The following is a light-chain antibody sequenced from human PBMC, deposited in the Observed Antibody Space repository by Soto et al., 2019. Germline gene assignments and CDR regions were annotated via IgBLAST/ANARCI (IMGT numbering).Light chain of an antibody. Sequence: QSVLTQPPSVSAAPGQRVTISCTGGSSNIGAGYDVHWYQQFPGTAPKLLIYGNNNRPSGISDRFSGSKSGTSATLDITGLQTGDEADYYCGTWDSSLNGVVFGGGTKLTVL. V-gene: IGLV1-40*01. CDR3: GTWDSSLNGVV. CDR1: SSNIGAGYD. CDR2: GNN. J-gene: IGLJ2*01.